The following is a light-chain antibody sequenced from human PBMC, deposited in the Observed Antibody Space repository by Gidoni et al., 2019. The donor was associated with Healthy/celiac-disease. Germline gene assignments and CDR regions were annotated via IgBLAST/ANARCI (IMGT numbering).Light chain of an antibody. V-gene: IGKV3-11*01. CDR1: QSVSSY. Sequence: VVLTQSPATLSLSPEEGATLSCRASQSVSSYLAWYHQKSGQAPRLLFYDASNRATGTPARFSGSGSGTDFTLTISSLEPEDFAVYYCQQRSNWPYTFGQGTKLEIK. CDR2: DAS. J-gene: IGKJ2*01. CDR3: QQRSNWPYT.